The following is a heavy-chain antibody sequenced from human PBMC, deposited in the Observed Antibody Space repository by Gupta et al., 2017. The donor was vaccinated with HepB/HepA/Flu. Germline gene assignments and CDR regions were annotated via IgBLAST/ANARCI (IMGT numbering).Heavy chain of an antibody. V-gene: IGHV1-18*01. CDR3: GRWGPMYYYMDV. Sequence: QVQLVQSGGEVKNPGASVKLSCKASGYTFTSYGFTWVRQPPGQGLEWIGWISAYNGKTDYAKKFQGRVTMTTDTSTSTAYMELRSLRSDDTAVYYCGRWGPMYYYMDVWGKGTTVSVSS. J-gene: IGHJ6*03. D-gene: IGHD2-2*01. CDR2: ISAYNGKT. CDR1: GYTFTSYG.